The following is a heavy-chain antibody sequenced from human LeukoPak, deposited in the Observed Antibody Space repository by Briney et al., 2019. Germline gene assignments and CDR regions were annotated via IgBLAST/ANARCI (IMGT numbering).Heavy chain of an antibody. CDR1: GFTFSSYS. Sequence: GGSLRLSCAASGFTFSSYSMNWVRQAPGKGLEWASSISSSSSYIYYADSVKGRFTISRDNAKNTLYLQMNSLRAEDTAVYYCATHTVTTDYAFDIWGQGTMVTVSS. CDR3: ATHTVTTDYAFDI. CDR2: ISSSSSYI. V-gene: IGHV3-21*01. J-gene: IGHJ3*02. D-gene: IGHD4-11*01.